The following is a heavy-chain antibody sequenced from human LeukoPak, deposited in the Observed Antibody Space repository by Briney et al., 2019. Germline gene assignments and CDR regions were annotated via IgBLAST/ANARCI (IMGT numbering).Heavy chain of an antibody. CDR2: ISSSSGTI. J-gene: IGHJ5*02. V-gene: IGHV3-48*01. D-gene: IGHD1-7*01. CDR3: ARGELELRVGWFDP. Sequence: GGSLRLSCAASGFTFSSYSMNWVRQAPGKGLEWVSYISSSSGTIYYADSVKGRFTISRDNAKNSLYLQMNSLRAEDTAVYYCARGELELRVGWFDPWGQGTLVTVSS. CDR1: GFTFSSYS.